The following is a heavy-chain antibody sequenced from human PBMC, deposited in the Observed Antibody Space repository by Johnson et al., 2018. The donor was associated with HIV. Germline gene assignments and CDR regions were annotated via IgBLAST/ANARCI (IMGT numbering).Heavy chain of an antibody. Sequence: QVQLVESGGGVVQPGGSLRLSCAASGFTFSDYYMSWIRQAPGKGLEWISYISSSSSTIYYADSVKGRFTISRDNAKNSLYLQMNSLRAEDTAVYYCAKGGTTVTRDAFDIWGQGTMVTVSS. V-gene: IGHV3-11*04. CDR1: GFTFSDYY. J-gene: IGHJ3*02. CDR3: AKGGTTVTRDAFDI. CDR2: ISSSSSTI. D-gene: IGHD4-17*01.